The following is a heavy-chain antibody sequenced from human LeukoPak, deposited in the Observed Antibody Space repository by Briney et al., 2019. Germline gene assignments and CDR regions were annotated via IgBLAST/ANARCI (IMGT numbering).Heavy chain of an antibody. CDR1: GGSTSSSSYY. J-gene: IGHJ3*02. CDR2: IYYSGST. V-gene: IGHV4-39*01. D-gene: IGHD6-19*01. Sequence: SSETLSLTSTVSGGSTSSSSYYWGWTRQPPGRGLEWIVSIYYSGSTYYNPSRKTRSTISVTTSKNQFSLKLSSVTAADTAGYYCASHLIAVAGDAFDIWGQGTMCTVSS. CDR3: ASHLIAVAGDAFDI.